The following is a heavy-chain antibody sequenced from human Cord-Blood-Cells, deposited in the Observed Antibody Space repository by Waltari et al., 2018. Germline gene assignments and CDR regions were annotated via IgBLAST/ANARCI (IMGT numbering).Heavy chain of an antibody. J-gene: IGHJ5*02. V-gene: IGHV3-15*01. Sequence: EVQLVESGGGLVKPGGSLRLSCAASGFTFSNAWMSWVRQAPGKGLEWVVRIKSKTDGGTTDYAAPVKGRFTISRDDSKNTLYLQMNSLKTEDTAVYYCTTDSDYVSIKPWGQGTLVTVSS. CDR1: GFTFSNAW. CDR2: IKSKTDGGTT. CDR3: TTDSDYVSIKP. D-gene: IGHD4-17*01.